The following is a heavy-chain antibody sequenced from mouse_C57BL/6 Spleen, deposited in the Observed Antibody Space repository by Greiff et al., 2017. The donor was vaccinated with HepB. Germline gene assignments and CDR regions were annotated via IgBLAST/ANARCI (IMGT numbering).Heavy chain of an antibody. CDR2: IDPSDSYT. Sequence: QVQLQQPRAELVMPGASVKLSCKASGYTFTSYWMHWVTQRPGQGLEWIGKIDPSDSYTNYNQKFKGKSTLTVDKASSTAYLQLSSQRSEDYAVYNCARPYGSSYGWFAYWGQGTLVTVSA. J-gene: IGHJ3*01. CDR3: ARPYGSSYGWFAY. CDR1: GYTFTSYW. D-gene: IGHD1-1*01. V-gene: IGHV1-69*01.